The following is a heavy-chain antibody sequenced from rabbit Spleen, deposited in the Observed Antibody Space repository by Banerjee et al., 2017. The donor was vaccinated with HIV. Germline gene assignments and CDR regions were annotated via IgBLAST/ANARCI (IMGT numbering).Heavy chain of an antibody. J-gene: IGHJ6*01. CDR1: GFSFSSAYF. D-gene: IGHD8-1*01. V-gene: IGHV1S40*01. CDR3: ARDSGSSFSSYGMDL. CDR2: IDSGSSGFT. Sequence: QQLEESGGGLVKPGASLTLTCTASGFSFSSAYFMCWVRQAPGKGLEWIACIDSGSSGFTYFASWAKGRFTISKASSTTVTLQMTSLTAADTATYFCARDSGSSFSSYGMDLWGQGTLVTVS.